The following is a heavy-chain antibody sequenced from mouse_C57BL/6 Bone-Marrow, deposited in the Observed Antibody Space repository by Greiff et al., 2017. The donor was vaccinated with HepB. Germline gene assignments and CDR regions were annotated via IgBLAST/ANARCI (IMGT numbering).Heavy chain of an antibody. V-gene: IGHV1-64*01. CDR3: ARLMVYLYFDV. D-gene: IGHD1-1*02. CDR1: GYTFTSYW. J-gene: IGHJ1*03. Sequence: QVQLQQPGAELVKPGASVKLSCKASGYTFTSYWMHWVKQRPGQGLEWIGMIHPNSGSTNYNEKFKSKATLTVDKSSSTAYMQLSSLTSEDSAVYYCARLMVYLYFDVWGTGTTVTVSS. CDR2: IHPNSGST.